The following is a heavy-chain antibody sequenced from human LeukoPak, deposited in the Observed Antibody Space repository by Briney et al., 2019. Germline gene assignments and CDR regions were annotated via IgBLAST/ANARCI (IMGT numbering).Heavy chain of an antibody. CDR2: ISSSGSTI. V-gene: IGHV3-48*03. Sequence: GGSLRLSCAASGFTFSSYEMNWVRQAPGKGLEWVSYISSSGSTIYYADSVKGRFTISRDNAKNSLYLQMNSLRAEDTAVYYCARDGRWINYYDGSSPVWGQGTLVTVSS. CDR3: ARDGRWINYYDGSSPV. D-gene: IGHD3-22*01. J-gene: IGHJ4*02. CDR1: GFTFSSYE.